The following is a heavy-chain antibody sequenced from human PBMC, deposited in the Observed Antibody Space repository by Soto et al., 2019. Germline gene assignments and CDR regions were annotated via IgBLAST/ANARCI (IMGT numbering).Heavy chain of an antibody. D-gene: IGHD6-6*01. J-gene: IGHJ2*01. Sequence: QVQLVESGGGLVKPGGSLRLSCAASGFTFSDYYMSWIRQAPGKGREWISFISSSSTYTKYADSVKGRFTISRDNAKNSLYLQMNSLRAEDTAVYYCARDNEYSSSSSTYWYFDLWGRGSLVTVSS. V-gene: IGHV3-11*06. CDR3: ARDNEYSSSSSTYWYFDL. CDR2: ISSSSTYT. CDR1: GFTFSDYY.